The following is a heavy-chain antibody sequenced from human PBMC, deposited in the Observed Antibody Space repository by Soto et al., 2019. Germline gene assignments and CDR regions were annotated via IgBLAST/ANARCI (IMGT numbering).Heavy chain of an antibody. Sequence: PGESLKISCKGSGYSFTSYWISWVRQMPGKGLEWMGRIDPSDSYTNYSPSFQGHVTISADKSISTAYLQWSSLKASDTAMYYCARLMITFGGVIENDAFDIWGQGTMVTVSS. CDR2: IDPSDSYT. D-gene: IGHD3-16*02. CDR3: ARLMITFGGVIENDAFDI. CDR1: GYSFTSYW. J-gene: IGHJ3*02. V-gene: IGHV5-10-1*01.